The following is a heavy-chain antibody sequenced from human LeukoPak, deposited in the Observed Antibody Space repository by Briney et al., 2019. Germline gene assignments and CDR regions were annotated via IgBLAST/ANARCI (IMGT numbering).Heavy chain of an antibody. J-gene: IGHJ4*02. Sequence: SETLSLTCAVYGGSFSSYYWSWIRQPPGKGLEWIGYIYYSGSTNYNPSLKSRVTISVDTSKNQFSLKLSSVTAADTAVYYCAREAYCGGDCYSYYFDYWGQGTLVTVSS. D-gene: IGHD2-21*02. CDR3: AREAYCGGDCYSYYFDY. V-gene: IGHV4-59*01. CDR2: IYYSGST. CDR1: GGSFSSYY.